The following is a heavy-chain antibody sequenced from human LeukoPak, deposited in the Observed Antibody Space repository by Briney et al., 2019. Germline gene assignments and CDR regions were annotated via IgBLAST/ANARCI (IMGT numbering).Heavy chain of an antibody. D-gene: IGHD1-14*01. V-gene: IGHV3-48*03. CDR2: ISSSGSTI. CDR3: ARLPRIPYYYYYYMDV. J-gene: IGHJ6*03. CDR1: GFTFSSYE. Sequence: PGGSLRLSCAASGFTFSSYEMNWVRQAPGKGLEWVSYISSSGSTIYYADSVKGRFTISRDNAKNSLYLQMNSLRAEDTAVYYCARLPRIPYYYYYYMDVWGKGTTVTISS.